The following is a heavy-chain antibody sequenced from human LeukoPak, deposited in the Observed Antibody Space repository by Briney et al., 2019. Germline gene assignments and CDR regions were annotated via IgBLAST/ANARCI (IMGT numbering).Heavy chain of an antibody. D-gene: IGHD3-9*01. CDR1: GYTRTELS. Sequence: ASVKVSCKVSGYTRTELSMHWVRQAPGKGLEWMGGFDPEDGETIYAQKFQGRVTMTEDTSTNTAYMQMSSLRSADTAVYYCATWREVYDILSDYYWYADWGQGTLVTVSP. CDR3: ATWREVYDILSDYYWYAD. V-gene: IGHV1-24*01. CDR2: FDPEDGET. J-gene: IGHJ4*02.